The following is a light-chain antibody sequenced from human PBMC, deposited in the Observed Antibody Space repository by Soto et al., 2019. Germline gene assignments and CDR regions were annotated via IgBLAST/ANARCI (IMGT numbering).Light chain of an antibody. V-gene: IGLV2-14*01. CDR3: ISYTNTNTPYV. J-gene: IGLJ1*01. CDR1: SGDVGAYNY. Sequence: QSALTQPASVSGSPGQSITISCTGTSGDVGAYNYVSWYQQHPGKAPKLMIYEVSDRPSGVSHRFSGSKSGNTASLTISGLQAEDEADYYCISYTNTNTPYVFGTGTKVTVL. CDR2: EVS.